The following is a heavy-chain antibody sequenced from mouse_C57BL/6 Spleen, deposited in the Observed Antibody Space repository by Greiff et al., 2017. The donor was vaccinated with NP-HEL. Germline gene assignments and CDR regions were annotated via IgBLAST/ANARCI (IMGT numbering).Heavy chain of an antibody. CDR3: ARRGSSYYWYFDV. J-gene: IGHJ1*03. CDR2: LLPSVGEP. Sequence: QVQLQQPGAELVRPGSSVKLSCKASGYTFTSYWMDWVKQRPGQGLEWIGNLLPSVGEPHYNQKFKDKATLTVDKSSSTAYMQLSSLTSEDSAVYYCARRGSSYYWYFDVWGTGTTVTVSS. V-gene: IGHV1-61*01. D-gene: IGHD1-1*01. CDR1: GYTFTSYW.